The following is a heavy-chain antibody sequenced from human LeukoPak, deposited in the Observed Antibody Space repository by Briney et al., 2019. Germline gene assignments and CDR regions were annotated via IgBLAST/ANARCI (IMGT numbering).Heavy chain of an antibody. CDR3: ARRYYYNLGSFPFDF. D-gene: IGHD3-10*01. CDR1: GGPFSGYC. V-gene: IGHV4-34*01. J-gene: IGHJ4*02. Sequence: PSETLSLTCAVSGGPFSGYCWSWIRQSSGKGLEWIGEIHNNGTTNYNPSLNSRVTISEDTSKNQFYLNLSSVTAADTAVYYCARRYYYNLGSFPFDFWGQGTLVTVSS. CDR2: IHNNGTT.